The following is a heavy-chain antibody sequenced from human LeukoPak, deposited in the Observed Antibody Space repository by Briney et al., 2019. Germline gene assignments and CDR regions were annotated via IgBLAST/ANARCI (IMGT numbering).Heavy chain of an antibody. J-gene: IGHJ3*02. CDR2: IYYSGST. CDR3: ASHYYGSGSYLEAFDI. V-gene: IGHV4-39*01. Sequence: SETLSLTCTVSGGSISSSSYYWGWIRQPPGKGLEWIGSIYYSGSTYYNPSLKSRATISVDTSKNQFSLKLSSVTAADTAVYYCASHYYGSGSYLEAFDIWGQGTMVTVSS. CDR1: GGSISSSSYY. D-gene: IGHD3-10*01.